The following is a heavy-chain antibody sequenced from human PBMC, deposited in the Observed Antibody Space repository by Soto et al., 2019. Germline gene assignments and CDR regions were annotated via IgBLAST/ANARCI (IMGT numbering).Heavy chain of an antibody. CDR1: GFTFDDYG. CDR3: ARDREGGIIGPRAAGIYYYYMDV. Sequence: GGSLRLSCAASGFTFDDYGMSWVRQAPGKGLEWVSGINWNGGSTGYADSVKGRFTISRDNAKNSLYLQMNSLRAEDTALYHCARDREGGIIGPRAAGIYYYYMDVWGKGTTVTVSS. J-gene: IGHJ6*03. V-gene: IGHV3-20*01. D-gene: IGHD6-13*01. CDR2: INWNGGST.